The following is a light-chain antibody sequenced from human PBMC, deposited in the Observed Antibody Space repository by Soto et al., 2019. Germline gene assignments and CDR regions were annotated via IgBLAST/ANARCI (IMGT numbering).Light chain of an antibody. Sequence: DIHLTQSPSNLPASVGNRVTITGRASQSIDKWLAWYQQKPGRAPRLLIYDGATLESGVPSRFSGSGSGTEFTLTISSLQPDDLATYYCQEYNTFSTFGQGTKVDIK. CDR2: DGA. CDR3: QEYNTFST. J-gene: IGKJ1*01. CDR1: QSIDKW. V-gene: IGKV1-5*01.